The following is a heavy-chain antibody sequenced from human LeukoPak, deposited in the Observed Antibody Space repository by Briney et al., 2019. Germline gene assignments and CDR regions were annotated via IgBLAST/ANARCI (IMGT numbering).Heavy chain of an antibody. CDR3: ARAISGYDNRDYGMDV. Sequence: GGSLRLSCAASGFTFSSYSMNWVRQAPGKGLEWVSYISNSGSTIYYVDSVRGRFSISRDNAKNSLHLQMNSLRDEDTAVYHCARAISGYDNRDYGMDVWGQGTTVTVSS. CDR1: GFTFSSYS. CDR2: ISNSGSTI. J-gene: IGHJ6*01. D-gene: IGHD5-12*01. V-gene: IGHV3-48*02.